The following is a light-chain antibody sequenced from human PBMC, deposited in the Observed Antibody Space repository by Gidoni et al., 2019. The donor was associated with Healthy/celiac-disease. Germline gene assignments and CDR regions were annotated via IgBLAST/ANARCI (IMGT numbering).Light chain of an antibody. J-gene: IGKJ1*01. V-gene: IGKV3-20*01. Sequence: EIVLPQSPGTLSLSPGERATLSCRASQRVSSSYLAWYQQKPGQAPRRLIYGASSRATGIPDRFSGSGSGTDFTLTISRLEPEDFAVYYCQQYGSSPRTFGQGTKVEIK. CDR3: QQYGSSPRT. CDR1: QRVSSSY. CDR2: GAS.